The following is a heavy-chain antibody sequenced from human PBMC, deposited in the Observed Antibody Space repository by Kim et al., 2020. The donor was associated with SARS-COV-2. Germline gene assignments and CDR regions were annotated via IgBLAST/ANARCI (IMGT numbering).Heavy chain of an antibody. Sequence: ASVKVSCKASGYTFTGYYMHWVRQAPGQGLEWMGWINPNSGGTNYAQKFQGRVTMTRDTSISTAYMELSRLRSDDTAVYYCARVGSSGYREPYYFDYWGQGTLVTVSS. V-gene: IGHV1-2*02. J-gene: IGHJ4*02. D-gene: IGHD3-22*01. CDR1: GYTFTGYY. CDR2: INPNSGGT. CDR3: ARVGSSGYREPYYFDY.